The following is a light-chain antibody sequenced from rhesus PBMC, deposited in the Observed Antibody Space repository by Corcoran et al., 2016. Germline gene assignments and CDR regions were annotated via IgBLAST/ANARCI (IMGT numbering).Light chain of an antibody. CDR1: QGITND. J-gene: IGKJ1*01. CDR2: EES. Sequence: DIQMTQSPSSLSASVGDRVTISCRASQGITNDLAWYQQQPGGTPRLLIFEESSVNIGIPARFSGSGAGTDSTLTSSRLESEDLATYFCQQYSSVPWTFGQGTKVEIK. CDR3: QQYSSVPWT. V-gene: IGKV1-22*01.